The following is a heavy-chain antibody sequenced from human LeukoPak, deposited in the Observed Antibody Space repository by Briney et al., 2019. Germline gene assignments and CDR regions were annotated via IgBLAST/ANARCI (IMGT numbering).Heavy chain of an antibody. CDR1: GYTFTGYY. J-gene: IGHJ6*02. Sequence: ASVKVSCKASGYTFTGYYMHWVRQGPGQGLEWVGWINPNSGGTNYAQKFQGRVTMTRDTSISTAYMELSRLRSDDTAVYYCARVSVGRYGSHGVDVWGQGTTVTVSS. CDR2: INPNSGGT. D-gene: IGHD3-9*01. CDR3: ARVSVGRYGSHGVDV. V-gene: IGHV1-2*02.